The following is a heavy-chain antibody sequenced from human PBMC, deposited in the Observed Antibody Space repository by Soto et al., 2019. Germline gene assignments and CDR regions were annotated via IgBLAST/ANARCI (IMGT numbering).Heavy chain of an antibody. Sequence: GGSLRLSCAASGFTFSSYAMHWVRQAPGKGLEWVAVISYDGSNKYYADSVKGRFTISRDNSKNTLYLQMNSLGVEDTAVYYCARGPYRNTYNWFDSWGQGTLVTVSS. CDR1: GFTFSSYA. CDR2: ISYDGSNK. CDR3: ARGPYRNTYNWFDS. V-gene: IGHV3-30-3*01. D-gene: IGHD5-12*01. J-gene: IGHJ5*02.